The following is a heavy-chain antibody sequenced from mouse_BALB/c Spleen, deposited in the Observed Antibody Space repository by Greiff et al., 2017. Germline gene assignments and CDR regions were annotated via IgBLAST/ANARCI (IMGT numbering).Heavy chain of an antibody. V-gene: IGHV1-18*01. CDR2: INPNNGGT. Sequence: VQLQQPGPELVKPGASVKIPCKASGYTFTDYNMDWVKQSHGKSLEWIGDINPNNGGTIYNQKFKGKATLTVDKSSSTAYMELRSLTSEDTAVYYCERFERGKYGYDRTGAMDYWGQGTSVTVSS. CDR1: GYTFTDYN. CDR3: ERFERGKYGYDRTGAMDY. D-gene: IGHD2-2*01. J-gene: IGHJ4*01.